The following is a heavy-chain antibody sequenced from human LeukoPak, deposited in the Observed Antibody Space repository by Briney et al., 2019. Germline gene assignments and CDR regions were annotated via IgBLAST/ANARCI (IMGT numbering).Heavy chain of an antibody. CDR2: IYYSGST. J-gene: IGHJ3*02. D-gene: IGHD3-10*01. V-gene: IGHV4-39*07. Sequence: SETLSLTCTVSGGSIRRSSYHWGWIRQPPGKGLEWIGSIYYSGSTHYNPSLKSRVTISVDTSKNQFSLKLSSVTAADTAVYYCARWEVRLNAFEMWGQGTMVTVSS. CDR3: ARWEVRLNAFEM. CDR1: GGSIRRSSYH.